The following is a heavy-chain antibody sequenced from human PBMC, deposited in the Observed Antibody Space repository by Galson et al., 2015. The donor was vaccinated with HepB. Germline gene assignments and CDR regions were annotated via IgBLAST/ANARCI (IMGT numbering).Heavy chain of an antibody. Sequence: CAISGDSVSSNSAAWNWIRQSPSRGLEWLGRTYYRSKWYNNYAASVKSRITINPDTTKNQFSLQLSSVTPEDTAVYYCTRGDLEMTYWGQGTLVTVSS. CDR2: TYYRSKWYN. CDR1: GDSVSSNSAA. J-gene: IGHJ4*02. CDR3: TRGDLEMTY. V-gene: IGHV6-1*01. D-gene: IGHD1-1*01.